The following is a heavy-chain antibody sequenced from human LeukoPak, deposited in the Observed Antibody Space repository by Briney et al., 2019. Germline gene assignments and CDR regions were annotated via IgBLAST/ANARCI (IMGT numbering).Heavy chain of an antibody. CDR2: IVVGSGNT. V-gene: IGHV1-58*01. CDR1: GFTFTSSA. J-gene: IGHJ6*02. Sequence: SVKVSCKASGFTFTSSAVQWVRQARGQRLEWIGWIVVGSGNTNYAQKFQERVTITRDMSTSTAYMELSSLRSEDTAVYYCARDPGHIVAHLHPQNYYYYYGMDVWGQGTTVTVSS. CDR3: ARDPGHIVAHLHPQNYYYYYGMDV. D-gene: IGHD2-15*01.